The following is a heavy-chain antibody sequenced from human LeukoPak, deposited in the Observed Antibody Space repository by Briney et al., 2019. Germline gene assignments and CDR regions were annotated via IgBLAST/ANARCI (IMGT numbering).Heavy chain of an antibody. CDR3: AKDEGDGYNLAY. J-gene: IGHJ4*02. Sequence: PGRSLRLSCAASGFTFSSYGMHWVRQAPGKGLEWVAVISYDGSNKYYADSVKGRFTISRDNSKNTLYLQMKSPRAEDTAVYYCAKDEGDGYNLAYWGQGTLVTVSS. D-gene: IGHD5-24*01. V-gene: IGHV3-30*18. CDR1: GFTFSSYG. CDR2: ISYDGSNK.